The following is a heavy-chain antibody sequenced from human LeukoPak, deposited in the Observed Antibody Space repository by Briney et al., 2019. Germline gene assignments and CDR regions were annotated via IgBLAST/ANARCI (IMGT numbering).Heavy chain of an antibody. J-gene: IGHJ6*04. V-gene: IGHV3-48*03. D-gene: IGHD3-10*02. CDR1: GFTFSSYE. CDR2: VSSSGSTI. CDR3: AELGITMIGGV. Sequence: WGSLRLSCAASGFTFSSYEMSWVRQAPGKGLEWVSYVSSSGSTIYYADSVKGRFTISRDNAKNSLYLQMNSLRAEDTAVYYCAELGITMIGGVWGKGTTVNISS.